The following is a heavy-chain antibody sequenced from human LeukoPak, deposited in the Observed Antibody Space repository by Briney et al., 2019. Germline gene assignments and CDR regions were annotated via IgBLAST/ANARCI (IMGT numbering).Heavy chain of an antibody. CDR1: GYTFTNYA. Sequence: GASVKVSCKASGYTFTNYAMNWVRQAPGQGLEWMGWISAYNGNTNYAQKLQGRVTMTTDTSTSTAYMELRSLRSDDTAVYYCARAASRDGYNDYWGQGTLVTVSS. D-gene: IGHD5-24*01. CDR2: ISAYNGNT. CDR3: ARAASRDGYNDY. V-gene: IGHV1-18*01. J-gene: IGHJ4*02.